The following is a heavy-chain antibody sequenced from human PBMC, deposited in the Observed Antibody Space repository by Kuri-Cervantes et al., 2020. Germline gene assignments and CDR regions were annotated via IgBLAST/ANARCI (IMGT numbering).Heavy chain of an antibody. D-gene: IGHD6-13*01. CDR2: LYNAGTT. V-gene: IGHV3-53*01. J-gene: IGHJ4*02. CDR1: GFPVSSDY. CDR3: AKGSTAAGPFDY. Sequence: GGSLRLSCAVSGFPVSSDYMTWARQAPGKGLQWVSLLYNAGTTIYADSVKGRFTISRDNSKNTLYLQMNSLRAEDTAVYYCAKGSTAAGPFDYWGQGTLVTVSS.